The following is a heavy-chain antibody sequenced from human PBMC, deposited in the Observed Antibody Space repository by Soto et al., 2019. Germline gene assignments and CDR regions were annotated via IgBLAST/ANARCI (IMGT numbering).Heavy chain of an antibody. V-gene: IGHV1-18*04. D-gene: IGHD6-19*01. CDR3: ARVVRVAGIGGPTGFDP. Sequence: ASVKVSCKASGYTFTSYGISWVRQAPGQGLEWMGWISAYNGNTNYAQKLQGRVTMTTDTSTSTAYMELRSLRSDDTAVYYCARVVRVAGIGGPTGFDPWGQGXLVTVHS. J-gene: IGHJ5*02. CDR1: GYTFTSYG. CDR2: ISAYNGNT.